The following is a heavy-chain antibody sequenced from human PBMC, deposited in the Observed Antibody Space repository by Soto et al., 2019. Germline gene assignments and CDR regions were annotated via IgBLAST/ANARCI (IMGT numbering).Heavy chain of an antibody. V-gene: IGHV3-23*01. CDR3: EKGRVVGVTTCPDF. Sequence: EVQLLESGGGLVQPGGSLRLSCAASGFTFSNFAMSWYRQAPGKGLEWVSVINGNGRSKYHADSVQGRFTISRDNSKNALYLQMNSLRAGDTALYYCEKGRVVGVTTCPDFWGQGTLVTVSS. J-gene: IGHJ4*02. D-gene: IGHD1-26*01. CDR1: GFTFSNFA. CDR2: INGNGRSK.